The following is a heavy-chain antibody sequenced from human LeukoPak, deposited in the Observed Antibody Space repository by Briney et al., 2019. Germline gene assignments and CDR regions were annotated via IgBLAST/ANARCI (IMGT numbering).Heavy chain of an antibody. CDR1: GFSFSSYS. V-gene: IGHV3-21*06. D-gene: IGHD6-6*01. CDR3: ARDKAQDSVYYGMDV. J-gene: IGHJ6*02. Sequence: GGSLRLSCAASGFSFSSYSMNWVRQAPGKGLEWVSSISSSSSYIYYADSVKGRFTISRDNARTSLYLQMNSLRAEDTAVYYCARDKAQDSVYYGMDVWGQGTTVTVSS. CDR2: ISSSSSYI.